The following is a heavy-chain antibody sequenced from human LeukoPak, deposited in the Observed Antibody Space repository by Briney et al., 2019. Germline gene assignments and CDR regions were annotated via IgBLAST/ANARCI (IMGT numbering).Heavy chain of an antibody. D-gene: IGHD1-26*01. CDR3: AKSGSYYFYFDY. J-gene: IGHJ4*02. Sequence: PGGSLRLSCAASGFTVSSNYMSWVRQAPGKGPEWVSVIYSGGSTYYADSVKGRLTISRDNSKNTLYLQMNSLRAEDTAVYYCAKSGSYYFYFDYWGQGTLVTVSS. CDR1: GFTVSSNY. V-gene: IGHV3-66*02. CDR2: IYSGGST.